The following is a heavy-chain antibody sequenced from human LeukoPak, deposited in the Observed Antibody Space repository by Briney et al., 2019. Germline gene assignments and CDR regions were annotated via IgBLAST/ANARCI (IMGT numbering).Heavy chain of an antibody. J-gene: IGHJ4*02. CDR1: GGTFSSYA. CDR2: INPNSGGT. CDR3: AREYSGSPFDY. D-gene: IGHD1-26*01. Sequence: ASVKVSCKASGGTFSSYAISWVRQAPGQGLEWMGWINPNSGGTNYAQKFQGRVTMTRDTSISTAYMELSRLRSDDTAVYYCAREYSGSPFDYWGQGTLVTVSS. V-gene: IGHV1-2*02.